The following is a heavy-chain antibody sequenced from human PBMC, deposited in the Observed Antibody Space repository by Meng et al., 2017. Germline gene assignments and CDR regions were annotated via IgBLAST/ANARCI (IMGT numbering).Heavy chain of an antibody. CDR1: GGSLSGYY. Sequence: QWQLPGGGRGMLKPSATLSLTCAVYGGSLSGYYWNWIRQPPGKGLEWIAEINHSGSTNYSPSLKSRVTISVDTSNNQFSLKLSSVTAADTAVYYCARVPGGIGAADYWGQGTLVTVSS. V-gene: IGHV4-34*01. D-gene: IGHD3-10*01. CDR2: INHSGST. J-gene: IGHJ4*02. CDR3: ARVPGGIGAADY.